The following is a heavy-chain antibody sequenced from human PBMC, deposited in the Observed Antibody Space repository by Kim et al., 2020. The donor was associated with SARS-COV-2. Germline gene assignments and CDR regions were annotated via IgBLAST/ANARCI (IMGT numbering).Heavy chain of an antibody. V-gene: IGHV1-69*13. CDR1: GGTFSSYA. D-gene: IGHD3-3*01. CDR3: ARGRREGSGYSWYVHWFDP. J-gene: IGHJ5*02. CDR2: IIPIFGTA. Sequence: SVKVSCKASGGTFSSYAISWVRQAPGQGLEWMGGIIPIFGTANYAQKFQGRVTITADESTSTAYMELSSLRSEDTAVYYCARGRREGSGYSWYVHWFDPWGQGTLVTVSS.